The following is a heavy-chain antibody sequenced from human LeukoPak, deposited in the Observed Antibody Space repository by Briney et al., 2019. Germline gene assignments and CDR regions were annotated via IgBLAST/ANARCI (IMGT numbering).Heavy chain of an antibody. D-gene: IGHD3-10*01. J-gene: IGHJ3*02. Sequence: SETLSLTCTVSGYSISSGYYWGWIRPPPGKGLEWIGSIYHSGSTYYNPSLKSRVTISVDTSKNHFSLKLSSVTAADTAVYYCAREYYYEGAFDIWGQGTMVTVSS. CDR2: IYHSGST. V-gene: IGHV4-38-2*02. CDR1: GYSISSGYY. CDR3: AREYYYEGAFDI.